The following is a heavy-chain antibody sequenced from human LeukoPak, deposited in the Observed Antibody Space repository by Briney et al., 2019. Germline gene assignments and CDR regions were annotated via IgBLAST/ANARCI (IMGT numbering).Heavy chain of an antibody. CDR3: AKNNYETDY. J-gene: IGHJ4*02. V-gene: IGHV3-23*01. D-gene: IGHD3-22*01. Sequence: PGGSLRLSCAASGFTFSSYAMSWVRQAPGKGLEWVSAIGGSGGSSYSADSVKGRFTISRGNSKNTLYLQMSSLRAEDTAVYYCAKNNYETDYWGQGTLVTVSS. CDR1: GFTFSSYA. CDR2: IGGSGGSS.